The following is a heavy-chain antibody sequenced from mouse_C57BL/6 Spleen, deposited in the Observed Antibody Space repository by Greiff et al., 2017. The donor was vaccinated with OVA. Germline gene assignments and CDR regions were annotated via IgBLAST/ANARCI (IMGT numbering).Heavy chain of an antibody. V-gene: IGHV14-4*01. CDR1: GFNIKDDY. CDR2: IDPENGDT. D-gene: IGHD1-1*01. Sequence: EVQLQQSGAELVRPGASVKLSCTASGFNIKDDYMHWVKQRPEQGLEWIGWIDPENGDTEYASKFQGKATITADTSSNTAYLQLSSLTSEDTAVYYCTTNYGSSWFADWGQGTLVTVSA. CDR3: TTNYGSSWFAD. J-gene: IGHJ3*01.